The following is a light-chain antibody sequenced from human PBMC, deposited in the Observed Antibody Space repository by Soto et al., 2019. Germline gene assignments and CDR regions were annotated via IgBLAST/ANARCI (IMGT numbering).Light chain of an antibody. CDR3: QHRTSRYT. V-gene: IGKV3-11*01. J-gene: IGKJ2*01. CDR1: QSVNSY. CDR2: DIF. Sequence: EIVMTQSPATLSMSPGDRATLSCRSSQSVNSYLAWYQHRPGQAPRLLIYDIFNRATGVPARFSGSGSGTDFTLTISSLEPEDFAVYYCQHRTSRYTFGQGTKVDIK.